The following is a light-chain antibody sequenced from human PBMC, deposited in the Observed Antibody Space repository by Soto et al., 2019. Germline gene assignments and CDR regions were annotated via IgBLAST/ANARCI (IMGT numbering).Light chain of an antibody. Sequence: QSALTQPASVSGSRGRSVTISCTGTSSDVGDFNYVSWYQHLPGRAPKLIIYDVTNRPSGISYRFSASKSGRTASLTISGLQAEDEAYYYCSSYSSSTTHVVFGGGTKLTVL. V-gene: IGLV2-14*03. J-gene: IGLJ2*01. CDR3: SSYSSSTTHVV. CDR1: SSDVGDFNY. CDR2: DVT.